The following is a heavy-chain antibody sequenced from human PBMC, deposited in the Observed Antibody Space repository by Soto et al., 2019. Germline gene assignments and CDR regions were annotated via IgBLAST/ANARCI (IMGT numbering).Heavy chain of an antibody. V-gene: IGHV3-33*01. CDR1: GFTFSSYG. CDR3: ARDTIFGVVYYFDY. J-gene: IGHJ4*02. Sequence: QVQLVESGGGVVQPGRSLRLSCAASGFTFSSYGMHWVRQAPGKGLEGVAVIWYDGSNKYYADSVKGRFTISRDNSKNTLYLQMNSLRAEDTAVYYCARDTIFGVVYYFDYWGQGTLVTVSS. CDR2: IWYDGSNK. D-gene: IGHD3-3*01.